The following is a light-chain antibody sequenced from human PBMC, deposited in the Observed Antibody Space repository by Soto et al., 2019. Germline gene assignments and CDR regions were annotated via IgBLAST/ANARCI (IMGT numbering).Light chain of an antibody. CDR1: QGIRND. Sequence: AIQMTQSPSSLSASVGDRVTITCRASQGIRNDLGWYQQKPGEAPKLLIYAASSLQSGVPSRFSGSGSGTDFTLTINSLQPEDFATYYCLQDYNYPRTFGQGTKLEIK. CDR2: AAS. J-gene: IGKJ2*01. CDR3: LQDYNYPRT. V-gene: IGKV1-6*01.